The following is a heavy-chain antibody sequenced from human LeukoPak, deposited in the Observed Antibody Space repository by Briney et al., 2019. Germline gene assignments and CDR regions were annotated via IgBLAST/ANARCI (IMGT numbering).Heavy chain of an antibody. J-gene: IGHJ4*02. CDR3: ARDLVIVGASKYDY. CDR1: GGSISSTTYY. V-gene: IGHV4-39*07. CDR2: ISYSGST. Sequence: SETLSLTCTVSGGSISSTTYYWGWIRQPPGKGLEWIGSISYSGSTYYNPSLKSRVTISVDTSKNQFSLKLSSVTAADTAVYYCARDLVIVGASKYDYWGQGTLVTISS. D-gene: IGHD1-26*01.